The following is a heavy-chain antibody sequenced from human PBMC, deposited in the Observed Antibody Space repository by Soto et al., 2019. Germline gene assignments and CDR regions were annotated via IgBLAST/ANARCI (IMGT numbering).Heavy chain of an antibody. V-gene: IGHV4-30-4*01. CDR3: ARNGALDY. CDR1: GGSISSGDYY. CDR2: ILYSGTT. D-gene: IGHD2-8*01. J-gene: IGHJ4*02. Sequence: QVQLQESGPGLVKPSQTLSLTCTVSGGSISSGDYYWSWIRQPPGKGLEWIGYILYSGTTNYNPSLESRLNISVDTSKIQFSLNLTAVTAADTAVYYCARNGALDYWGRGTLVTVSS.